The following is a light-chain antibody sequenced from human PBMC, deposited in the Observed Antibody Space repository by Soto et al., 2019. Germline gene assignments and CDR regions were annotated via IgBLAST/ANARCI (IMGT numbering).Light chain of an antibody. Sequence: QSVLTQPASVSGSPGQSITISCTGSSSDPGSYNSVSWYQQHPGRVPKLMIYDVSNRPSGVSHRFSGSKSGNTASLTISGLQAEDEADYYCSSYTSTTTLVFGGGTQLTVL. J-gene: IGLJ2*01. CDR3: SSYTSTTTLV. CDR1: SSDPGSYNS. V-gene: IGLV2-14*01. CDR2: DVS.